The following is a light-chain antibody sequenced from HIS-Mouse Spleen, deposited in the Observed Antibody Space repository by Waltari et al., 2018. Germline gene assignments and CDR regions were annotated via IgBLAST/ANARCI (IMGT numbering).Light chain of an antibody. J-gene: IGKJ1*01. Sequence: DIVMTQSPLSLPVTPVEPASISCRSSQSLLHSNGYNYLAWYLQKPGKSPQLLISFGATRASGVPDRFSGSGSCTDFTLKISRVEAEDLGVYYCMQALQTPWTFGQGTKVEIK. CDR1: QSLLHSNGYNY. V-gene: IGKV2-28*01. CDR3: MQALQTPWT. CDR2: FGA.